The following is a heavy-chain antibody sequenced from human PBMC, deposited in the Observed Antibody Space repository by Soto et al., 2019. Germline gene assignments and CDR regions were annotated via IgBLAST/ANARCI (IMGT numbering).Heavy chain of an antibody. D-gene: IGHD4-17*01. CDR1: GGSTSSGGYS. Sequence: SETLSLTCAVSGGSTSSGGYSWSWIRQPPGKGLEWIGYIYHSGSTYYNPSLKSRVTISVDRSKNQFSLKLSSVTAADTAVYYCARDTGHGEHHYFDYWGQGSLVTVSS. V-gene: IGHV4-30-2*01. J-gene: IGHJ4*02. CDR2: IYHSGST. CDR3: ARDTGHGEHHYFDY.